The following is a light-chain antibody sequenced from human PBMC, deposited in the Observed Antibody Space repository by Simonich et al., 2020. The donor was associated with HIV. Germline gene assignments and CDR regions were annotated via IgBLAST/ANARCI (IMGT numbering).Light chain of an antibody. Sequence: DIQMTQSPSTLSASVGDRVTITCRASQSISSWLAWYQLKPGKAPKLLLYAASTLESGVPSRFSGSGSGTDYTLTISSLQPEDFATYYCQQYYNTPPWTFGQGTKVEIK. V-gene: IGKV1-NL1*01. CDR2: AAS. CDR1: QSISSW. CDR3: QQYYNTPPWT. J-gene: IGKJ1*01.